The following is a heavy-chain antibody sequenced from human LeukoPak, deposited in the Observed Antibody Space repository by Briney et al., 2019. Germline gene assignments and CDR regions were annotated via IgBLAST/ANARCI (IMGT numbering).Heavy chain of an antibody. CDR3: ARDKPASSSWYKINYYYYYGMDV. CDR1: GFTFSSYE. J-gene: IGHJ6*02. V-gene: IGHV3-48*03. Sequence: GGSLRLSCAASGFTFSSYEMNWVRQAPGKGLEWVSYISSSGSTIYYADSVKGRFAISRDNAKNSLYLQMNSLRAEDTAVYYCARDKPASSSWYKINYYYYYGMDVWGQGTTVTVSS. D-gene: IGHD6-13*01. CDR2: ISSSGSTI.